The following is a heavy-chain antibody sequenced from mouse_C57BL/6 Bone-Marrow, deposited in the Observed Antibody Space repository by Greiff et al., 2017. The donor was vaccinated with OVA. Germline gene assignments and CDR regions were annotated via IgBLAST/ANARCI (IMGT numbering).Heavy chain of an antibody. Sequence: QVQLQQSGPELVKPGASVKISCKASGYSFTSYYIHWVKQRPGQGLEWIGWIYPGSGNTKYNEKFKGKATLTADTSSSTAYMQLSSLTSEDSAVYYCARPRYYGSSYGWFAYWGQGTLVTVSA. CDR3: ARPRYYGSSYGWFAY. CDR1: GYSFTSYY. CDR2: IYPGSGNT. V-gene: IGHV1-66*01. J-gene: IGHJ3*01. D-gene: IGHD1-1*01.